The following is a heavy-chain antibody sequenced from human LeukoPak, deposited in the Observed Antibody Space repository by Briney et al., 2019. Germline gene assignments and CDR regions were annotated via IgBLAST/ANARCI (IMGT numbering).Heavy chain of an antibody. CDR2: IYHTGST. J-gene: IGHJ4*02. CDR1: GDSISSGAYY. CDR3: VRIGDFSGAY. V-gene: IGHV4-30-2*01. D-gene: IGHD2-15*01. Sequence: SETLSLTCTVSGDSISSGAYYWNWIRQPPGKGLEWIGSIYHTGSTYNNPSLISRVTISIDRSKNQFSLNLSSVTAADTAVYYCVRIGDFSGAYWGQGTLVTVSS.